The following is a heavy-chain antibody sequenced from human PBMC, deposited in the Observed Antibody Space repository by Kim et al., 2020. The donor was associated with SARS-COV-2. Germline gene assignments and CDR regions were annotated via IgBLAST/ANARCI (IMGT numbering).Heavy chain of an antibody. Sequence: SETLSLTCTVSGGSISSYYWSWIRQPPGKGLEWIGYIYYSGSTNYNPSLKSRVTISVDTSKNQFSLKLSSVTAADTAVYYCARGRGVTTWFDYWGQGTLVTVSS. J-gene: IGHJ4*02. V-gene: IGHV4-59*01. CDR2: IYYSGST. CDR1: GGSISSYY. D-gene: IGHD4-17*01. CDR3: ARGRGVTTWFDY.